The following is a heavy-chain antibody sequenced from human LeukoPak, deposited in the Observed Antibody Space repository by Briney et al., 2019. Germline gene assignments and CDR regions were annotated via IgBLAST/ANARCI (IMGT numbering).Heavy chain of an antibody. V-gene: IGHV3-48*03. D-gene: IGHD3-9*01. CDR1: GFTFSSYE. CDR2: ISNSGSTI. J-gene: IGHJ4*02. Sequence: GGSLRLSCVASGFTFSSYEMNWVRQAPGKGLEWVSYISNSGSTIYYADSVKSRFTISRDNAKNSLYLQMNSLRAEDTAVYYCARGGYDILTGYYDYWGQGTLVTVSS. CDR3: ARGGYDILTGYYDY.